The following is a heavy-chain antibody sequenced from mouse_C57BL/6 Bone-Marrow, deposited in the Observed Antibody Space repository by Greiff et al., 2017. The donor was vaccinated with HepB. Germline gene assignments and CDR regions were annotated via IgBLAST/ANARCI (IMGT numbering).Heavy chain of an antibody. CDR3: ARIALPYYGSRYYAMDY. D-gene: IGHD1-1*01. CDR2: IWWDDDK. Sequence: QVTLKVSGPGILQPSQTLSLTCSFSGFSLSTFGMGVGWIRQPSGKGLEWLAHIWWDDDKYYNPALKSRLTISKDPSNNPVCRKIAHVDTADTATYDWARIALPYYGSRYYAMDYWGQGTSVTVSS. J-gene: IGHJ4*01. V-gene: IGHV8-8*01. CDR1: GFSLSTFGMG.